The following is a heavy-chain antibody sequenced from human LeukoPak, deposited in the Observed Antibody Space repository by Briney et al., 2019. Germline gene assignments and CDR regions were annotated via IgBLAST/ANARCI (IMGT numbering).Heavy chain of an antibody. CDR2: IYYSGST. D-gene: IGHD3-3*01. V-gene: IGHV4-59*01. J-gene: IGHJ6*02. CDR1: GGSISSYY. Sequence: SETLSLTCTVSGGSISSYYWSWIRQPPGKGLEWIGYIYYSGSTNYNPSLKSRVTISVDTSKNQFSLKLSSVTAADTAVYYCARDGPPYDFWSGYYDYYYYGMDVWGQGTTVTVSS. CDR3: ARDGPPYDFWSGYYDYYYYGMDV.